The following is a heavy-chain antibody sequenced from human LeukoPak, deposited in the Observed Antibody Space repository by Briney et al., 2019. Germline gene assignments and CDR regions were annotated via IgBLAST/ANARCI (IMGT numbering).Heavy chain of an antibody. CDR1: GGSISRYY. V-gene: IGHV4-59*01. CDR3: ARSTTVTTRYYGMDV. J-gene: IGHJ6*02. CDR2: IYYSGST. D-gene: IGHD4-17*01. Sequence: SETLSLTCTVSGGSISRYYWSWIRQPPGKGLEWIGYIYYSGSTNYNPSLKSRVTISVDTSKNQFSLKLSSVTAADTAVYYCARSTTVTTRYYGMDVWGQGTTVTVSS.